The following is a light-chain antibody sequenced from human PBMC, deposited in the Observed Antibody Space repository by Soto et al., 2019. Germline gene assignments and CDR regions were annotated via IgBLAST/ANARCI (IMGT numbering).Light chain of an antibody. V-gene: IGKV3-20*01. CDR1: QSVGPN. Sequence: EIVLTQSPDNLSVSPGESATLSCRASQSVGPNLVWYQQKFGQAPRLLIYGASSRATGIPDGFSGSGSGTDFTLTISRLEPEDFAVYYCQQYGNSPQTFGQGTKVDIK. CDR3: QQYGNSPQT. J-gene: IGKJ1*01. CDR2: GAS.